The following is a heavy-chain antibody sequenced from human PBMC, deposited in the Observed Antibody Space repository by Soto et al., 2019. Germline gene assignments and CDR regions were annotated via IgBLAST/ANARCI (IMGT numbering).Heavy chain of an antibody. Sequence: EVQLLESGGGLVQPGGSLRLSCAASGFTFSSYAMSWVRQAPGKGLEWVSAISGSGGSTYYADFVKGRFTISRDNSKNTLYLQMNSLRAEDTAVYYCAKIGDFWSGYSSRGDWGQGTLVTVSS. CDR2: ISGSGGST. CDR1: GFTFSSYA. D-gene: IGHD3-3*01. V-gene: IGHV3-23*01. CDR3: AKIGDFWSGYSSRGD. J-gene: IGHJ4*02.